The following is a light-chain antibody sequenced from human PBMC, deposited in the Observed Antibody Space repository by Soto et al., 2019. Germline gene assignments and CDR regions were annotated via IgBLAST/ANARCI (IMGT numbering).Light chain of an antibody. CDR1: QSVLYSSYNKNY. CDR2: CAS. V-gene: IGKV4-1*01. J-gene: IGKJ1*01. Sequence: IVMTQSPDSLAVSLGERATINCKSSQSVLYSSYNKNYLAWYQQKPGQPPKLLIYCASTREAGVPGRFSGRGSGTDFTLTIIRLQAEDVAVYYCQQYYNIPPTFGQGTKVEIK. CDR3: QQYYNIPPT.